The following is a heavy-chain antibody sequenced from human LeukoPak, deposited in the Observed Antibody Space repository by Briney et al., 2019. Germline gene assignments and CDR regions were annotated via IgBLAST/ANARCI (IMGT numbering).Heavy chain of an antibody. J-gene: IGHJ4*02. CDR2: ISAYNGNT. Sequence: GASVKVSCKASGYTFTTYGISWVRQAPGHGLEWMAWISAYNGNTNYAQNLQGRVTMTTDTSTSTAYMELRSLRSDDTAVYYCARGRGIYMTTTTYYFDYWGQGTLVTVSS. V-gene: IGHV1-18*01. CDR3: ARGRGIYMTTTTYYFDY. CDR1: GYTFTTYG. D-gene: IGHD4-11*01.